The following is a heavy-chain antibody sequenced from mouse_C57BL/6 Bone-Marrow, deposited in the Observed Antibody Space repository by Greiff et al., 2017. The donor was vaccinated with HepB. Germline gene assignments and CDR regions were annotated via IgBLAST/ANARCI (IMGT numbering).Heavy chain of an antibody. CDR2: IDPANGNT. V-gene: IGHV14-3*01. CDR1: GFNIKNTY. Sequence: VQLKESVAELVRPGASVKLSCTASGFNIKNTYMHWVKQRPEQGLEWIGRIDPANGNTKYAPKFQGKATITADTSSNTAYLQLSSLTSEDTAIYYCAPITTVDYYAMDYWGQGTSVTVSS. J-gene: IGHJ4*01. D-gene: IGHD1-1*01. CDR3: APITTVDYYAMDY.